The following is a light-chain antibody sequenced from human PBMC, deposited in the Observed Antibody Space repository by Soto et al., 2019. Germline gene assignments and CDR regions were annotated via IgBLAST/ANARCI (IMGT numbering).Light chain of an antibody. J-gene: IGKJ2*01. Sequence: EIVLTQSPATLSLSPGERATLSCRASQSVSSYLAWYQQKPGQAPRLLIYDASNRATGIPARFSGSGSGTDFTLIISSLEPEDFAVYYCQQRSNSPDTFGQGTKLEIK. V-gene: IGKV3-11*01. CDR1: QSVSSY. CDR2: DAS. CDR3: QQRSNSPDT.